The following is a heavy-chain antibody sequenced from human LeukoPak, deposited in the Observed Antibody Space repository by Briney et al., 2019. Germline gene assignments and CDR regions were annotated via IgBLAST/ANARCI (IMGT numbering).Heavy chain of an antibody. D-gene: IGHD3-10*01. CDR2: ISSSGSTT. CDR1: GFTFSNSW. V-gene: IGHV3-48*04. CDR3: ARSRGVNQYNWFDP. Sequence: GGSLRLSCAASGFTFSNSWMSWVRQAPERGLEWVSYISSSGSTTFYADSVKGRFTISRDNAKNSLYLQMNSLRAEDTAVYYCARSRGVNQYNWFDPWGQGTLVTVSS. J-gene: IGHJ5*02.